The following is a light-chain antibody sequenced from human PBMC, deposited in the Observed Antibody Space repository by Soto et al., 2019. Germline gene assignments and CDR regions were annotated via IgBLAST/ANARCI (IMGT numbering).Light chain of an antibody. CDR3: PQRSNWPSYT. J-gene: IGKJ2*01. Sequence: EIVLTQSPATLSLSPGERATLSCRASQSVSSSLAWYQQKPGQAPRLLIFDASNRAAGIPARFSGSGSGTDFTLTISSLEPEDFAVYYCPQRSNWPSYTFGQGTKLEIK. CDR2: DAS. V-gene: IGKV3-11*01. CDR1: QSVSSS.